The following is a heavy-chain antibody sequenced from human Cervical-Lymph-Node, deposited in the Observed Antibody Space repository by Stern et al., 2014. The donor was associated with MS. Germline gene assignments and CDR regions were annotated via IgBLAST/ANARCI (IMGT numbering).Heavy chain of an antibody. CDR2: MDSDASSI. J-gene: IGHJ4*02. V-gene: IGHV3-74*01. D-gene: IGHD6-19*01. Sequence: EVQLVASGGGLVQPGGSLRLSCAASGFTFGSHWLHCVRQAPGKGLVWFSRMDSDASSITYADSVKGRFTISRDNAKNTLYLQMNSLRAEDTAVYYCARDSSATYCGQGTLVTVSS. CDR3: ARDSSATY. CDR1: GFTFGSHW.